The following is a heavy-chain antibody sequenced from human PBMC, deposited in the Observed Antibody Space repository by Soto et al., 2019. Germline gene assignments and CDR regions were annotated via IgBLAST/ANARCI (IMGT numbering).Heavy chain of an antibody. Sequence: ALEPLSRSGTRCGGSVSSYHWSWIRQPPGKGLEWIGYIYYSGSTNYNPSHKSRVTISVDTSKNQFSLKLSSVTAADTAVYYCARHVLLWFADLTAWGQGSLVTVTS. CDR1: GGSVSSYH. D-gene: IGHD3-10*01. CDR3: ARHVLLWFADLTA. CDR2: IYYSGST. V-gene: IGHV4-59*08. J-gene: IGHJ4*02.